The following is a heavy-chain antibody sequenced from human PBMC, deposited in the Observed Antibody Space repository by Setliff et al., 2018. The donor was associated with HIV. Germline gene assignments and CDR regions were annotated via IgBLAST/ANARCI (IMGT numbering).Heavy chain of an antibody. CDR1: GYTFTSYA. V-gene: IGHV1-18*03. CDR3: AGHPSGWYDDYFFVY. Sequence: ASVKVSCKASGYTFTSYAISWVRQAPGQGLEWMGWISAYSGNTHYAQRLQDRVTMTTDTSTSTAYVDLRSLRSDDMAVYYCAGHPSGWYDDYFFVYWGQGTLVTVSS. D-gene: IGHD4-17*01. CDR2: ISAYSGNT. J-gene: IGHJ4*02.